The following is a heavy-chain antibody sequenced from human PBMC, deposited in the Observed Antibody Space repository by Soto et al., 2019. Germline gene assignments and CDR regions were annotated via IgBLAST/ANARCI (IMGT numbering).Heavy chain of an antibody. V-gene: IGHV4-59*01. CDR2: VFYGGT. CDR3: ANHLPRTGRSDY. CDR1: GSAMTGNY. Sequence: PAETLRLKCSVTGSAMTGNYWRSLRPSPKKELEWLGYVFYGGTDYNPSLAGRVTMSAETSKSQFPLRLSSVNAADTAFYYCANHLPRTGRSDYWRQGIVVT. J-gene: IGHJ4*02.